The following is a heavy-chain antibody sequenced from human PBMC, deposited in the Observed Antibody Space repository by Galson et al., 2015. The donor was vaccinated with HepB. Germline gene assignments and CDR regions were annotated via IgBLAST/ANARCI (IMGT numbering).Heavy chain of an antibody. CDR3: ARDTAAGSPEHTGYYGIDV. CDR1: GGTFTSYT. CDR2: IIPILGIA. D-gene: IGHD6-13*01. Sequence: SVKVSCKASGGTFTSYTISWVRQAPGQGLEWMGRIIPILGIANYSQKFQGRVTITTDKSTSTAYMELSSLRSEDTAVYDCARDTAAGSPEHTGYYGIDVWGQGTTVTVSS. J-gene: IGHJ6*02. V-gene: IGHV1-69*04.